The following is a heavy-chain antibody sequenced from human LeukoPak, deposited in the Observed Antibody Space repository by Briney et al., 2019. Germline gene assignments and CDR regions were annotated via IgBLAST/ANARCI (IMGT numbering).Heavy chain of an antibody. Sequence: PGGSLRLSCAASGFTFDDYGMSWVRQAPGKGLEWVANIKQDGSEKYYVDSVKGRFTISRDNAKNSLYLQMNSLRAEDTAVYYCAKASWVSNADAVLWGQGTLVTVSS. CDR2: IKQDGSEK. CDR1: GFTFDDYG. V-gene: IGHV3-7*01. CDR3: AKASWVSNADAVL. J-gene: IGHJ4*02. D-gene: IGHD1-1*01.